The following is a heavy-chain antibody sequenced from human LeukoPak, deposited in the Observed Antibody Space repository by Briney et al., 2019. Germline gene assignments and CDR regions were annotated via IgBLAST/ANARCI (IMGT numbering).Heavy chain of an antibody. Sequence: SETLSLTCAVYGGSFSGYYWSWIRQPPGKGLECIGEINHSGSTNYNSSLKSRGTISVDTSKNQFSLKLTSVTAADTAVYYCARVGSRKWPSRAIRYWGQGTLVTVSS. V-gene: IGHV4-34*01. CDR3: ARVGSRKWPSRAIRY. CDR2: INHSGST. J-gene: IGHJ4*02. D-gene: IGHD3-10*01. CDR1: GGSFSGYY.